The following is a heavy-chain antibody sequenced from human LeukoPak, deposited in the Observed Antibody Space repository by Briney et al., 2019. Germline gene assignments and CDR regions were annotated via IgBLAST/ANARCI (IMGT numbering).Heavy chain of an antibody. Sequence: SQTLSLTCTVSGGSISNSNYYWSWIRQPPGQGLEWIGYIYYSGSTYYNPSLKSRVTISVDTSKNQFSLKLSSVTAAETAVFYCARHMGGTTYDHWGQGTLVTVSS. J-gene: IGHJ4*02. V-gene: IGHV4-30-4*01. CDR2: IYYSGST. D-gene: IGHD1-7*01. CDR3: ARHMGGTTYDH. CDR1: GGSISNSNYY.